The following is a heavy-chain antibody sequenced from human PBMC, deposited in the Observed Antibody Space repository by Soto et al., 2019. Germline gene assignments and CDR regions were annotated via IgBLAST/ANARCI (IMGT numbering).Heavy chain of an antibody. CDR1: GGSISSGSYF. Sequence: PSETLSLTCTVSGGSISSGSYFWGWIRQPPGKGLEWIGSIYYSGSTSYNPSLRSRVTMSVDTSKNQFSLKLSSASAADTAVYYCARHTGYSSGKRWFDPWGQGTLVTVSS. V-gene: IGHV4-39*01. D-gene: IGHD6-19*01. J-gene: IGHJ5*02. CDR2: IYYSGST. CDR3: ARHTGYSSGKRWFDP.